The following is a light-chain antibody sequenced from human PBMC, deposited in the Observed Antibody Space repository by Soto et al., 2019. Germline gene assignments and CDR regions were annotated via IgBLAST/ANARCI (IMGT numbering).Light chain of an antibody. V-gene: IGKV1-16*02. Sequence: DLQMTQSPSSLSASVGDRVTITCRASQDIDSDLAWFQQKPGKALKPLIYAASTLQSGVPSKFSGSGSGTDFTLTISSLQPEDFATYYCQQYKSYPYTFGPGTKVDFK. CDR3: QQYKSYPYT. CDR1: QDIDSD. CDR2: AAS. J-gene: IGKJ3*01.